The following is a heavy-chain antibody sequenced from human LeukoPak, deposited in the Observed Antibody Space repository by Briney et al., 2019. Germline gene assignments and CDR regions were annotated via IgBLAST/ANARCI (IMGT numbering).Heavy chain of an antibody. V-gene: IGHV1-8*03. CDR2: MNPNSGNT. CDR1: GYTFTSYD. Sequence: ASVKVSCKASGYTFTSYDINWVRQATGQGLEWMGWMNPNSGNTGYAQKFQGRVTITRNTSISTAYMELSSLRSEDTAVYYCARGRSPRFATMIVVVTKGYYFDYWGQGTLVTVSS. J-gene: IGHJ4*02. D-gene: IGHD3-22*01. CDR3: ARGRSPRFATMIVVVTKGYYFDY.